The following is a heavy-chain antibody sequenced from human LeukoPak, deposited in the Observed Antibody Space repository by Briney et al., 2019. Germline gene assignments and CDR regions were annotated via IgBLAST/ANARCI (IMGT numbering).Heavy chain of an antibody. Sequence: GGSLRLSCAASGFTVSSNYMSWVRKAPGKGLEWVSVIYSGGSTYYADSVKGRFTISRDNSKNTLYLQMNSLRAEDTAVYYCARDAFYDSSGYPYGMDVWGQGTTVTVSS. CDR3: ARDAFYDSSGYPYGMDV. CDR2: IYSGGST. V-gene: IGHV3-53*01. D-gene: IGHD3-22*01. J-gene: IGHJ6*02. CDR1: GFTVSSNY.